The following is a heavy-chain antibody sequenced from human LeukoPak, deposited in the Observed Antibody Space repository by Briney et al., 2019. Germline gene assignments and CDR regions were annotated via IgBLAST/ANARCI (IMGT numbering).Heavy chain of an antibody. D-gene: IGHD1-26*01. V-gene: IGHV3-72*01. CDR1: GFTFXXHF. CDR2: XXXKAXXXST. J-gene: IGHJ3*02. CDR3: AREWDSGSYQLGAFDI. Sequence: GGSLRLSCVASGFTFXXHFMDWVRQAPGKGXXXXXXXXXKAXXXSTXXXXXXXXRXXISXDDSKKSFYLQMNGLKTEDTAVYYXAREWDSGSYQLGAFDIWGQGTMVSVSS.